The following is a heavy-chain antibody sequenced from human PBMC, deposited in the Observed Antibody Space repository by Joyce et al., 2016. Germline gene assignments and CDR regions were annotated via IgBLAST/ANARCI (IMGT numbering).Heavy chain of an antibody. CDR3: ARGRAYCGGDCYSGDFQH. Sequence: QVQLVQSGAEVKKPGSSVKVSCKVSGGTFSNYPVTWVRQAPGQGLEWRGRIIPVLDISNYAQKCQGRVTITADTSTSTAYMELNSLRYDDTAVYYCARGRAYCGGDCYSGDFQHWGQGTQVTVSS. D-gene: IGHD2-21*02. CDR2: IIPVLDIS. V-gene: IGHV1-69*02. CDR1: GGTFSNYP. J-gene: IGHJ1*01.